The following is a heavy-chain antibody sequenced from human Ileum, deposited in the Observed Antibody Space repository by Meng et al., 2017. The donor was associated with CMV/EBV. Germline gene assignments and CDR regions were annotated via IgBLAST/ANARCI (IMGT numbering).Heavy chain of an antibody. V-gene: IGHV2-5*02. Sequence: ITLKESCPTLVKPTQTLTLTCTFSGFSLSTSGVGVGWIRQPPGKALEWLALIYWDDDKRYSPSLKSRLTITKDTSKNQVVLTMTNMDPVDTATYYCAHRRGIEEYFQHWGQGTLVTVSS. J-gene: IGHJ1*01. CDR1: GFSLSTSGVG. D-gene: IGHD6-13*01. CDR3: AHRRGIEEYFQH. CDR2: IYWDDDK.